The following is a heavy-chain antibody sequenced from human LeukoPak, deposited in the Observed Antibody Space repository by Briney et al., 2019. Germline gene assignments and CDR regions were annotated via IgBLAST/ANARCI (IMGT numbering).Heavy chain of an antibody. CDR2: IYSSGST. Sequence: PGGSLRLSCAASGFTSSSYSMNWVRQPPGKGLEWIGSIYSSGSTYYNPSLKSRVTISVDTSKNQFSLKLSSVTAADTAVYYCARDSLSYYYYMDVWGKGTTVTVSS. V-gene: IGHV4-39*07. CDR1: GFTSSSYS. J-gene: IGHJ6*03. CDR3: ARDSLSYYYYMDV.